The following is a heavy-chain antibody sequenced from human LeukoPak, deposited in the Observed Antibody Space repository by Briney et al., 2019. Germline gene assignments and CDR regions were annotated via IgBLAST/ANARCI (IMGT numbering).Heavy chain of an antibody. Sequence: GGSLRLSCAASGFTFSSYGMHWVRQAPGKGLEWVSAISGSGGSTYYADSVKGRFTISRDNSKNTLYLQMNSLRAEDTAVYYCAKALWSFSYFDYWGQGTLVTVSS. V-gene: IGHV3-23*01. D-gene: IGHD3-10*01. J-gene: IGHJ4*02. CDR2: ISGSGGST. CDR3: AKALWSFSYFDY. CDR1: GFTFSSYG.